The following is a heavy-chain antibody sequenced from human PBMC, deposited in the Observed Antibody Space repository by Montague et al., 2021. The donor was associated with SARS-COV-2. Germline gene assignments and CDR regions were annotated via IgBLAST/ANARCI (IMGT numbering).Heavy chain of an antibody. D-gene: IGHD3-16*01. CDR1: GDSISSYY. Sequence: SETLSLTCSVSGDSISSYYYNWIRQTPGKGLEWIGYAYYVPSTNSANTTSNPSLKRRVTISLDTSENQFSLTLSSVTAADTAVYYCARTWRFGESYGLDIWGQGTMVTVSS. CDR2: AYYVPSTNSANT. V-gene: IGHV4-59*01. CDR3: ARTWRFGESYGLDI. J-gene: IGHJ3*02.